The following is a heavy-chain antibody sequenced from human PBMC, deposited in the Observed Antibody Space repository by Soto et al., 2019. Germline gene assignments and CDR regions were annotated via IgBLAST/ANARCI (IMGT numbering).Heavy chain of an antibody. V-gene: IGHV4-30-2*01. CDR3: ATAGGLGAVAADY. D-gene: IGHD6-19*01. CDR2: IYHSGST. CDR1: GGSISSGGYS. Sequence: QLQLQESGSGLVKPSQTLSLTCAVSGGSISSGGYSWSWIRQPPGKGLEWIGYIYHSGSTYYNPSLTSRVTISVDRYKNQFSLKLSSVTAADTAVYYCATAGGLGAVAADYWGQGTLVTVSS. J-gene: IGHJ4*02.